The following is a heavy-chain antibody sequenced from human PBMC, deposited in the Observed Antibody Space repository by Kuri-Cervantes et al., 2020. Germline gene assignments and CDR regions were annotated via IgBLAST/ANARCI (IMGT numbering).Heavy chain of an antibody. CDR3: ARGGPTKPYYYESIGYYEGRLGLYYYGMDD. V-gene: IGHV4-39*07. Sequence: SETLSLTCTVAGGSISSYYWGWIRQPPGKGLEWIGSIYYSGSTYYNPSLKSRVTITVDTSKNQFSLKLSSVTAADTAVYYGARGGPTKPYYYESIGYYEGRLGLYYYGMDDWGQRTTVTVSS. CDR2: IYYSGST. D-gene: IGHD3-22*01. J-gene: IGHJ6*02. CDR1: GGSISSYY.